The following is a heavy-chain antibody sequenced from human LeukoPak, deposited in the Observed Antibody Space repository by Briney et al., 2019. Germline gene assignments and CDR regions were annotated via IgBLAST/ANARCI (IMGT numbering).Heavy chain of an antibody. Sequence: GGSLRLSCAASGFTFSSYAMSWVRQAPGKGLEWVSAISGSGGSTYYADSVKGRFTISRDNSKNTLYLQMNSLRAEDTALYYCTKDRRNLDTFDMWGQGTMVTVSS. J-gene: IGHJ3*02. CDR3: TKDRRNLDTFDM. CDR2: ISGSGGST. V-gene: IGHV3-23*01. CDR1: GFTFSSYA.